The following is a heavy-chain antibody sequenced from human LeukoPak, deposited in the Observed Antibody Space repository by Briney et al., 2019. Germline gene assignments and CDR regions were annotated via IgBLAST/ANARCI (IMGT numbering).Heavy chain of an antibody. V-gene: IGHV4-39*07. Sequence: SETLSLTCTVSGGSISSSSYYWGWIRQPPGKGLEWIGSIYYSGSTYYNPSLKSRVTISVDTSKNQFSLKLSSVTAADTAVYYCATNTMVRGVLYFDYWGQGTLVTVSS. D-gene: IGHD3-10*01. CDR2: IYYSGST. CDR1: GGSISSSSYY. CDR3: ATNTMVRGVLYFDY. J-gene: IGHJ4*02.